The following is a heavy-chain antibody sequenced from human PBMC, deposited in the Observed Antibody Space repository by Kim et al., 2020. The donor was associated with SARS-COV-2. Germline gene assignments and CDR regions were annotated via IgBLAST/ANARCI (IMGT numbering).Heavy chain of an antibody. CDR3: ATGLVNFWSGLFPRMDY. V-gene: IGHV1-24*01. J-gene: IGHJ4*02. D-gene: IGHD3-3*01. Sequence: FQGRVTMTEDTSTDTAYMELSSLRSEDTAVYYCATGLVNFWSGLFPRMDYWGQGTLVTVSS.